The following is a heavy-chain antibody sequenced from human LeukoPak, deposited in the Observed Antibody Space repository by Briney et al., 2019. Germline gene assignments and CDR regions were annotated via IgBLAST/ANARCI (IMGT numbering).Heavy chain of an antibody. CDR1: GESVSSNSAA. CDR3: ARDPGDSVATTHYYYYMDV. J-gene: IGHJ6*03. V-gene: IGHV6-1*01. D-gene: IGHD5-12*01. Sequence: SQTLSLTCVISGESVSSNSAAWNWIRQSPSRGLEWLGRTYYRSTWYNDYALSVKSRVTFNPDTSKNQFSLHLNSVTPEDTAVYYCARDPGDSVATTHYYYYMDVCGKGTTVTVSS. CDR2: TYYRSTWYN.